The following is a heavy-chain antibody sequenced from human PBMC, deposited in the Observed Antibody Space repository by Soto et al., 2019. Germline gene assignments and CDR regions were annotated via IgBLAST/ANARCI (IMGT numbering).Heavy chain of an antibody. CDR3: AKDRMGASGWFDP. D-gene: IGHD1-26*01. V-gene: IGHV3-23*01. Sequence: GGSLRLSCVASGFSFSSYTMNWVRQAPGKGLEWVSGVSGNGGNTYYADSVKGRFSISRDNSKNTLYLQLNSLRAEDTAIYYCAKDRMGASGWFDPWGQGTPVTVSS. CDR2: VSGNGGNT. J-gene: IGHJ5*02. CDR1: GFSFSSYT.